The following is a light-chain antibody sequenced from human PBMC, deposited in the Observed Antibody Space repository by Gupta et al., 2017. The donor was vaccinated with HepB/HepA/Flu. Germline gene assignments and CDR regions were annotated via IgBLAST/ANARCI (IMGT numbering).Light chain of an antibody. Sequence: SYELTQPPSVSVSPGQTASITCSGDKLGEKYACWYPQKPGQSPVVLMYQDSKRPSGIPERFSGSNSGNTATLTISGTQAMDEADYFCQAWDSNTAIFGGGTKLTVL. CDR1: KLGEKY. V-gene: IGLV3-1*01. J-gene: IGLJ2*01. CDR2: QDS. CDR3: QAWDSNTAI.